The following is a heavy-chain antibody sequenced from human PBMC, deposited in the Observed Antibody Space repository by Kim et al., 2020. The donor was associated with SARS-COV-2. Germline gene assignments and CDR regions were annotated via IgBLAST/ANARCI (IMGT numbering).Heavy chain of an antibody. CDR2: IYYSGST. V-gene: IGHV4-39*01. D-gene: IGHD4-4*01. Sequence: SETLSLTCTVSGDSIRNSHYYWAWIRQPPGKGLEWIGTIYYSGSTYFNPSLKSRVTLSVDTSKNQFSLRLSSVAAPDTAVFHCARLGDDYNNPGGWAFDYWGQGALVTVSS. J-gene: IGHJ4*02. CDR1: GDSIRNSHYY. CDR3: ARLGDDYNNPGGWAFDY.